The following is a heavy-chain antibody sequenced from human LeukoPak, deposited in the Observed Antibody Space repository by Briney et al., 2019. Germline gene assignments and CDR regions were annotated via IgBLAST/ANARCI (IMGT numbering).Heavy chain of an antibody. J-gene: IGHJ3*02. CDR2: INPTGGST. D-gene: IGHD1-26*01. Sequence: ASVKVSCKASGYTFTGYYMHWVRQAPGQGLEWMGLINPTGGSTGYAQKFQGRVTMTRDMSTSTDYMELSSLRSEDTAIYYCARAKKRVGAPIDAFDIWGQGTMVTVSS. CDR3: ARAKKRVGAPIDAFDI. V-gene: IGHV1-46*01. CDR1: GYTFTGYY.